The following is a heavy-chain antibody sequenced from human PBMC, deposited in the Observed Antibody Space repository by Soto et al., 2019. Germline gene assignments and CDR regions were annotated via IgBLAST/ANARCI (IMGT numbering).Heavy chain of an antibody. D-gene: IGHD6-19*01. CDR2: ISYDGSKK. V-gene: IGHV3-30*18. J-gene: IGHJ1*01. CDR1: GFTFSTYG. Sequence: QVQLVESGGGVVQPGRSLRLSCAASGFTFSTYGMHWVRQAPGKGLEWAAVISYDGSKKYYADSVKGRFTISRDNSKNTLYLQMNSLRAEDTAVYYCAKDRVIAVAGTEYFQHCGQGTLVTVSS. CDR3: AKDRVIAVAGTEYFQH.